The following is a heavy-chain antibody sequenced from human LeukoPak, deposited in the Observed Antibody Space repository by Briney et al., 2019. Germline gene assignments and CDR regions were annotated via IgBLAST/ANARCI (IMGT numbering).Heavy chain of an antibody. Sequence: ASVKVSCKASGYTFTGYYMHWVRQAPGQGLEWMGWINPNSGGTNYAQKFQGRVTMTRDTSISTAYLELGRLRSDGTAVYYCARGLIAAAGTIDYWGQGTLVTVPS. CDR2: INPNSGGT. CDR3: ARGLIAAAGTIDY. D-gene: IGHD6-13*01. V-gene: IGHV1-2*02. J-gene: IGHJ4*02. CDR1: GYTFTGYY.